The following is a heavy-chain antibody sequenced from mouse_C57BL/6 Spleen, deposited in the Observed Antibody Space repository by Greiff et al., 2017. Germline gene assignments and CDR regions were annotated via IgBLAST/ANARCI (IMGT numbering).Heavy chain of an antibody. V-gene: IGHV1-4*01. CDR2: INPSSGYT. D-gene: IGHD1-1*01. Sequence: QVQLQQSGAELARPGASVKMSCKASGYTFTSYTMHWVKQRPGQGLEWIGYINPSSGYTKYNQKFKDKATLTADKSSSTAYMQLSSLTSEDSEVYYCARDPTTVVATYYAMDYWGQGTSVTVSS. CDR3: ARDPTTVVATYYAMDY. CDR1: GYTFTSYT. J-gene: IGHJ4*01.